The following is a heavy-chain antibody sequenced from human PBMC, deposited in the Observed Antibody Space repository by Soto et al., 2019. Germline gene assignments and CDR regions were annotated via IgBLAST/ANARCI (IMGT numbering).Heavy chain of an antibody. D-gene: IGHD3-22*01. V-gene: IGHV1-69*13. CDR3: AREGGDRDYYDSSGFLDY. J-gene: IGHJ4*02. CDR2: IIPIFGTA. CDR1: GGTFSSYA. Sequence: ASVKVSCKASGGTFSSYAISWVRQAPGQGLEWMGGIIPIFGTANYAQKFQGRVTITADESTSTAYMELSSLRSEDTAVYYCAREGGDRDYYDSSGFLDYWGQGTLVTVSS.